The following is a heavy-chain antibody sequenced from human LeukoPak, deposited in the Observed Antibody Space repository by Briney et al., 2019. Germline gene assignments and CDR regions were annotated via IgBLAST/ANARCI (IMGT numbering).Heavy chain of an antibody. Sequence: GGSLRLSCAASGFTFSTYWMTWVRHAPGKGLEWVANLKQDGSEEYYVASVKGRFTISRDNAKNTLYLQMNSLRAEDTAVYYCATFTERENYHYTANLWGQGTLVIVSS. D-gene: IGHD3-16*02. J-gene: IGHJ4*02. CDR3: ATFTERENYHYTANL. CDR2: LKQDGSEE. CDR1: GFTFSTYW. V-gene: IGHV3-7*01.